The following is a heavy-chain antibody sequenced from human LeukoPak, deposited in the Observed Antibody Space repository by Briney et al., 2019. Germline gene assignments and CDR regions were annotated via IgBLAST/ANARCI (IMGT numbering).Heavy chain of an antibody. CDR2: IYTSGST. D-gene: IGHD3-10*01. CDR1: GGSISDSY. Sequence: SETLSLTYSVSGGSISDSYWGWIRQPAGSGLEWIGRIYTSGSTNYNPSLKSRVTMSVDTSKNQFSLKLSSVTAADTAVYYCARGRFGGTSFDYWGQGTLVTVSS. J-gene: IGHJ4*02. V-gene: IGHV4-4*07. CDR3: ARGRFGGTSFDY.